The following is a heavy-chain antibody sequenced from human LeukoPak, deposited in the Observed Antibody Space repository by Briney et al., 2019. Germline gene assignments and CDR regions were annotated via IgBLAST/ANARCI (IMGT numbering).Heavy chain of an antibody. J-gene: IGHJ4*02. CDR2: INPNSGGT. V-gene: IGHV1-2*02. D-gene: IGHD3-22*01. Sequence: ASVKVSCKTSGYXFTSYYIHWVRQAPGQGLEWMGWINPNSGGTNYAQKFQGRVTMTRDTSISTAYMELSRLRSDDTAVYYCARGDYYDSSGYYNWGQGTLVTVSS. CDR1: GYXFTSYY. CDR3: ARGDYYDSSGYYN.